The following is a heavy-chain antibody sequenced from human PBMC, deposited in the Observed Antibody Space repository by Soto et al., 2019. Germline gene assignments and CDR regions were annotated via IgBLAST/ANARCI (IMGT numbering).Heavy chain of an antibody. J-gene: IGHJ3*01. CDR2: ILWDDDE. CDR3: EILWQDFQLAFDV. Sequence: QITLKESGATLVKPTQTLTLTCTFSGFSFTTSGVGLGWFRQPPGKALEWLALILWDDDEGYRSSLKSRLKITTYTAKKQVILIMTKMDPVDTVTYYREILWQDFQLAFDVWGQGTMVTLSS. V-gene: IGHV2-5*02. CDR1: GFSFTTSGVG.